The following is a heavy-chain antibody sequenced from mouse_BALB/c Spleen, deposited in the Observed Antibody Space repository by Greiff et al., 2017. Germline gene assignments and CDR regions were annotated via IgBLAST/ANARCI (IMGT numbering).Heavy chain of an antibody. J-gene: IGHJ2*01. Sequence: VQLQQSGAELVKPGASVKLSCKASGYTFTSYYMYWVKQRPGQGLEWIGEINPSNGGTNFNEKFKSKATLTVDKSSSTAYMQLSSLSSEDSAVYYCARYDYYGSSFYFDYWGQGTTLTVSS. D-gene: IGHD1-1*01. CDR2: INPSNGGT. CDR1: GYTFTSYY. CDR3: ARYDYYGSSFYFDY. V-gene: IGHV1S81*02.